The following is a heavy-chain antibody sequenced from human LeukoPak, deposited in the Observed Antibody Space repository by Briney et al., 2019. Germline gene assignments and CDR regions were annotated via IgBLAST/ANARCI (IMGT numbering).Heavy chain of an antibody. CDR1: GFTFSSYA. J-gene: IGHJ6*03. CDR3: AREVLGNYDFWSGYSYMDV. CDR2: IRYDGSNK. Sequence: PGGSLRLSCAASGFTFSSYAMHWVRQAPGKGLEWVTFIRYDGSNKYYADSVKGRFTISRDNSKNTLYLQMNSLRAEDTAVYYCAREVLGNYDFWSGYSYMDVWGKGTTVTVSS. V-gene: IGHV3-30*02. D-gene: IGHD3-3*01.